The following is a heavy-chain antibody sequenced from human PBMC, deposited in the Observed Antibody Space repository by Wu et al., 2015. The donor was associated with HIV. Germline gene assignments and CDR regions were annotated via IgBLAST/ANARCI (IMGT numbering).Heavy chain of an antibody. CDR1: GYTFTSYY. CDR2: INPSGGST. J-gene: IGHJ5*02. CDR3: ARDLPYSTKAYNWFDP. D-gene: IGHD4-11*01. Sequence: QVQLVQSGAEVKKPGAPVKVSCKASGYTFTSYYMHWVRQAPGQGLEWMGIINPSGGSTSYAQKFQGRVTMTRDTSTSTVYMELSSLRSEDTAVYYCARDLPYSTKAYNWFDPWGQGTLVTVSS. V-gene: IGHV1-46*03.